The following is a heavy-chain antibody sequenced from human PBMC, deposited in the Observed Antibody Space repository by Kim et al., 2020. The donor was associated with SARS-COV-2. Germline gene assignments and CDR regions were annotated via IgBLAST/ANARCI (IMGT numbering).Heavy chain of an antibody. CDR3: AKVNTWELRHFDY. Sequence: GGSLRLSCAASGFTFSSYAMSWVRQAPGKGLEWVSVIYSGGSSTYYADSVKGRFTISRDNSKNTLYLQMNSLRAEDTAVYYCAKVNTWELRHFDYWGQGTLVTVSS. V-gene: IGHV3-23*03. J-gene: IGHJ4*02. D-gene: IGHD1-26*01. CDR1: GFTFSSYA. CDR2: IYSGGSST.